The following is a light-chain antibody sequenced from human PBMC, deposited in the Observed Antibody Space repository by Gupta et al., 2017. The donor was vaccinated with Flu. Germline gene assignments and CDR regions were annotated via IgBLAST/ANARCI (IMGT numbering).Light chain of an antibody. CDR2: EVT. CDR1: NSDVGGYNY. J-gene: IGLJ2*01. V-gene: IGLV2-14*01. Sequence: QSALTQPPSVSGSPGQSITISCTGTNSDVGGYNYVSWYQQHPGKAPKLMIYEVTNRPSGISNRFSGSKSGNTASLTISGLQAEDEADYYCSSHTSSSPLVFGGGTKVTVV. CDR3: SSHTSSSPLV.